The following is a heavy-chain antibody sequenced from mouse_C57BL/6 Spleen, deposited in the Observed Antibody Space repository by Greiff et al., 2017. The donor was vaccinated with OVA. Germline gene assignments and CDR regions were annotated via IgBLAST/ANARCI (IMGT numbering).Heavy chain of an antibody. Sequence: EVKLMESGGGLVQPGGSMKLSCAASGFTFSDAWMDWVRQSPEKGLEWVAEIRNKANNHATYYAESVKGRFTISRDDSKSSVYLQMNSLRAEDTGIYYCTRRLGSSSYWYFDVWGTGTTVTVSS. CDR2: IRNKANNHAT. J-gene: IGHJ1*03. V-gene: IGHV6-6*01. D-gene: IGHD1-1*01. CDR3: TRRLGSSSYWYFDV. CDR1: GFTFSDAW.